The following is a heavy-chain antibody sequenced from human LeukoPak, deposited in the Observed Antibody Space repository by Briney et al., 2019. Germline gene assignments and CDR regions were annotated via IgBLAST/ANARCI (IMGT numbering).Heavy chain of an antibody. CDR3: AELGITMIGGV. CDR2: IGRDGGYT. CDR1: GFTFSSYS. D-gene: IGHD3-10*02. J-gene: IGHJ6*04. V-gene: IGHV3-21*01. Sequence: PGGSLRLSCAASGFTFSSYSMNWVRQAPGKGLEWVSRIGRDGGYTKYADSVKGRFTISRGNAKNSLYLQMNSLRAEDTAVYYCAELGITMIGGVWGKGTTVTISS.